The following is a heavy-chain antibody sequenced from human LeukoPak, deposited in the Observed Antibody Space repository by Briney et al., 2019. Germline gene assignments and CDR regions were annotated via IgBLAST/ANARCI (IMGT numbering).Heavy chain of an antibody. J-gene: IGHJ4*02. Sequence: GGSLRLSXXXXXXTXSDXYMSWIRQAPGKGLEWVSYISSSGSTIYYADSVKGRFTISRDNAKNSLYLQMNSLRAEDTAVYYCARVRYGSGSYYGIYFDYWGQGTLVTVSS. CDR3: ARVRYGSGSYYGIYFDY. D-gene: IGHD3-10*01. V-gene: IGHV3-11*01. CDR2: ISSSGSTI. CDR1: XXTXSDXY.